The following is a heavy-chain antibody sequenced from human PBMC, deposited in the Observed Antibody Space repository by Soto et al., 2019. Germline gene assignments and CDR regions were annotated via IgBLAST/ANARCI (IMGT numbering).Heavy chain of an antibody. V-gene: IGHV4-30-2*01. CDR3: ARTSGWYGEFDY. CDR1: GGSISSGGYS. D-gene: IGHD6-19*01. Sequence: QLQLQESGSGLVKPSQTLSLTCAVSGGSISSGGYSWSWIRQPPGKGLEWIGYIYHSGSTYYNPSLKSRVTISVDRSKNQFSLKLSSVTAADTAVYYCARTSGWYGEFDYWGQGTLVPVSS. J-gene: IGHJ4*02. CDR2: IYHSGST.